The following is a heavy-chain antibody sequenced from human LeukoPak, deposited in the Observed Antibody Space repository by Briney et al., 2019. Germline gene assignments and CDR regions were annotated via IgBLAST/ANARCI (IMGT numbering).Heavy chain of an antibody. Sequence: PGGSLRLSCGASGVSFSSYWMHWVRQAPGKGLMWVSRVNNDGSSTTYADSVEGRFTISRDNARNTLYLQMNSLRAEDTAVYCCARSSYPYYFGYWGQGTLVTVSS. CDR1: GVSFSSYW. J-gene: IGHJ4*02. V-gene: IGHV3-74*01. CDR3: ARSSYPYYFGY. CDR2: VNNDGSST. D-gene: IGHD6-19*01.